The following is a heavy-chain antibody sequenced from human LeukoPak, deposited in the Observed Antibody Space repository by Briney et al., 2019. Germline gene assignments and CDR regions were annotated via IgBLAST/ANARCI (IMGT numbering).Heavy chain of an antibody. V-gene: IGHV4-38-2*01. Sequence: SETLSLTCAVSGYSISSGYYWGWIRQPPGKGLECIGSIYHSGSTYYDPSLKSRVTISVDTSKNQFSLKLSSVTAADTAVYYCARGATIAVAGQDDAFDIWGQGTMVTVSS. J-gene: IGHJ3*02. CDR1: GYSISSGYY. CDR3: ARGATIAVAGQDDAFDI. D-gene: IGHD6-19*01. CDR2: IYHSGST.